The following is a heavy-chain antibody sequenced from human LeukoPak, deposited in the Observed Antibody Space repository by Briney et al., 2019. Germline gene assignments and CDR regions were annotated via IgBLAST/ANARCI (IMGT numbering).Heavy chain of an antibody. Sequence: AGGSLRLSCAASGFTFSSYSMNWVRQAPGKGLEWVSSISSSSSYIYYADSVKGRFTISRDNAKNSLYLQMNSLRAEDTAVYYCARGSEYYGSGSYYDPFGFDYWGQGTLVTVSS. V-gene: IGHV3-21*01. CDR3: ARGSEYYGSGSYYDPFGFDY. CDR2: ISSSSSYI. CDR1: GFTFSSYS. D-gene: IGHD3-10*01. J-gene: IGHJ4*02.